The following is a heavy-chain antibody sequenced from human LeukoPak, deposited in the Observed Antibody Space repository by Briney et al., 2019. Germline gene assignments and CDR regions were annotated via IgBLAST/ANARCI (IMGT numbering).Heavy chain of an antibody. J-gene: IGHJ4*02. CDR1: EFTFSNYW. CDR3: ARDPGYCSGGICYGVDY. V-gene: IGHV3-74*01. CDR2: LNRDGTST. D-gene: IGHD2-15*01. Sequence: QPGESLRLSCAASEFTFSNYWMHWVRQAPGKGLVWVSRLNRDGTSTSYADSVKGRFTISRDNAKNTLYLQMNSLRAEDTAVYYCARDPGYCSGGICYGVDYWGQGTLVTVSS.